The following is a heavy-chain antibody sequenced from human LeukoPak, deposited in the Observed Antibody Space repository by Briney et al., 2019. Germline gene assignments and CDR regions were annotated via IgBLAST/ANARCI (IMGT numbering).Heavy chain of an antibody. CDR2: INTNTGNP. CDR3: ARAPSYYDFWSGYYSKTNNWLDP. J-gene: IGHJ5*02. V-gene: IGHV7-4-1*02. D-gene: IGHD3-3*01. Sequence: GASVKVSCKASGYTFTSYAMNWVRQAPGQGLEWMGWINTNTGNPTYAQGFTGRFVFSLDTSVSTAYLQISSLKAEDTAVYYCARAPSYYDFWSGYYSKTNNWLDPWGQGTLVTVSS. CDR1: GYTFTSYA.